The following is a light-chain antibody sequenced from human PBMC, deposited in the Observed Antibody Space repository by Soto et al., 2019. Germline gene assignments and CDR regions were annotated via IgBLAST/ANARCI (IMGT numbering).Light chain of an antibody. Sequence: QSALTQPRSVSGSPGQSVTISCTGSSSDVGGYNYVSWYQQQPGKAPKLMIYDVSIRPSGVSDRFSGSKSGNTASLTISGLQAEDDADYYCCSYAGTYSLFVFGTGTKLTVL. CDR3: CSYAGTYSLFV. V-gene: IGLV2-11*01. CDR1: SSDVGGYNY. J-gene: IGLJ1*01. CDR2: DVS.